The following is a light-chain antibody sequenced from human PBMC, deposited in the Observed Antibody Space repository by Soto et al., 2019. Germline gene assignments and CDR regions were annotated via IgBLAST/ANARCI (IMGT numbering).Light chain of an antibody. CDR1: QSINNW. Sequence: DIQMTQSPSTLSASVGDRVTITCRASQSINNWLAGYQQKPGKAPKLLIYDASSLERGVPTRFSGSGSGTSFTLTISNLQPDDGASYCCQKGSGDYTFGQGTRLEIK. CDR3: QKGSGDYT. J-gene: IGKJ2*01. V-gene: IGKV1-5*01. CDR2: DAS.